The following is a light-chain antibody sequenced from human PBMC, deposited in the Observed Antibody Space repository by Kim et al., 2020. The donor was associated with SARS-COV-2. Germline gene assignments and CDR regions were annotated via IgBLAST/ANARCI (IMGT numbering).Light chain of an antibody. CDR2: GAT. CDR1: QSVTTN. CDR3: QQYNRWPYT. J-gene: IGKJ2*01. V-gene: IGKV3-15*01. Sequence: SVSPGDRATLVCRASQSVTTNVAWYQQKPGQAPRLLIYGATPRATGVPARFSGSGSGTDFTLTIGGLQSEDFAVYFCQQYNRWPYTFGQGTKLEI.